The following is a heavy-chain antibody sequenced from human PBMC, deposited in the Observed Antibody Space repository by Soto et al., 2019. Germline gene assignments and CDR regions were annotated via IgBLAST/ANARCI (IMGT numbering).Heavy chain of an antibody. Sequence: SVKVSCKASGGTFSNHAISWVRQAPGQGPEWMGGIIPLSGTTNYVQKFQGRVTITADESMTTAYMELSSLRYEDTAVYYCARGPDGSGFYLFDYWGQGTLVTVSS. D-gene: IGHD3-3*01. CDR2: IIPLSGTT. CDR1: GGTFSNHA. J-gene: IGHJ4*02. V-gene: IGHV1-69*13. CDR3: ARGPDGSGFYLFDY.